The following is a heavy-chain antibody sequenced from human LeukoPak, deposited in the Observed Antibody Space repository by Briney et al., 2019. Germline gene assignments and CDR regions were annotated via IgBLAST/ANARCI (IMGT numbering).Heavy chain of an antibody. J-gene: IGHJ4*02. Sequence: PSETLSLTCTVSGGSISSYYWSWIRQPPGKGLEWIGFIFYSGSTHYNPSLKSRVTMSVYTSKSQFSLKLSSVTAADTAVYYCAKSSLFCSSVSCSYYFDSWGQGTLVTVSS. CDR2: IFYSGST. V-gene: IGHV4-59*01. CDR3: AKSSLFCSSVSCSYYFDS. D-gene: IGHD2-2*01. CDR1: GGSISSYY.